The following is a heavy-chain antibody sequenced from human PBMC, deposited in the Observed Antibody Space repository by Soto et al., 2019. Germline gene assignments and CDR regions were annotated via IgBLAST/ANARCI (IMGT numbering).Heavy chain of an antibody. Sequence: QVQLVESGGGVVQPGRSLRLSCAASGFTFSSYGMHWVRQAPGKGLEWVAVIWYDGSNKYYADSVKGRFTISRDNSKNTLYLQMNSLRAEDTAVYYCARGGAGEWELPSFAFDIWGQGTMVTVSS. V-gene: IGHV3-33*01. D-gene: IGHD1-26*01. J-gene: IGHJ3*02. CDR1: GFTFSSYG. CDR3: ARGGAGEWELPSFAFDI. CDR2: IWYDGSNK.